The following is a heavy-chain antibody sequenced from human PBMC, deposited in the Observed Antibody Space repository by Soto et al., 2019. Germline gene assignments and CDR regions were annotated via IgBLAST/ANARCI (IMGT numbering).Heavy chain of an antibody. Sequence: GGSLRLSCAASGFTFSSYAMSWVRQAPGKGQEWVSAISGSGGSTYYADSVKGRFTISRDNSKNTLYLQMNSLRAEDTAVYYCAKRARGGYSGYDRRAYYGMDVWGQGTTVTVSS. CDR3: AKRARGGYSGYDRRAYYGMDV. D-gene: IGHD5-12*01. V-gene: IGHV3-23*01. J-gene: IGHJ6*02. CDR2: ISGSGGST. CDR1: GFTFSSYA.